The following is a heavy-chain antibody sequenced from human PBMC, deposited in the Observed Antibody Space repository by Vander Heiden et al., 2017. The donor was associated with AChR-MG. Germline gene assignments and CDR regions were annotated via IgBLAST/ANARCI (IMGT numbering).Heavy chain of an antibody. J-gene: IGHJ4*01. D-gene: IGHD5-12*01. Sequence: EVQLVETGGGLIQPGGSLRLSCAASGFTVSSNYMSWVRQAPGKGLEWVSVIYSGGSTYYADAVKGRFTISRDNSKNTMYLQMKRMRAEDTAVYYFARNSGYAKYYFDYWGHGTLVTVSS. CDR2: IYSGGST. V-gene: IGHV3-53*02. CDR3: ARNSGYAKYYFDY. CDR1: GFTVSSNY.